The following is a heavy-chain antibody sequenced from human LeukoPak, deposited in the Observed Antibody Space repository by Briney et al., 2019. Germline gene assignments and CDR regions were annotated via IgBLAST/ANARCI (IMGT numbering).Heavy chain of an antibody. CDR1: GGTFSSYA. V-gene: IGHV1-69*04. D-gene: IGHD2-2*01. Sequence: ASVKVSCKASGGTFSSYAISWVRQAPGQGLEWMGRIIPILGIANYAQKFQGRVTITADKSTSTAYMELSSLRSEDTAVYYCARDVDIVVVPWVGQEPTYYYYGMDVWGQGTTVTVSS. J-gene: IGHJ6*02. CDR3: ARDVDIVVVPWVGQEPTYYYYGMDV. CDR2: IIPILGIA.